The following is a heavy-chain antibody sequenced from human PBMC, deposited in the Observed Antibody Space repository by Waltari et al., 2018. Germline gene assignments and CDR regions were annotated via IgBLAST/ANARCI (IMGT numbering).Heavy chain of an antibody. CDR2: ISGSGGST. J-gene: IGHJ6*02. Sequence: EVQLLESGGGLVQPGGSLRLSCAASGFTFSSYAMSWVRQDPGKGLEWVSAISGSGGSTYYADSVKGRFTISRDNSKNTLYLQMNSLRAEDTAVYYCAAASFATVNYYYYYGMDVWGQGTTVTVSS. CDR3: AAASFATVNYYYYYGMDV. CDR1: GFTFSSYA. V-gene: IGHV3-23*01. D-gene: IGHD4-17*01.